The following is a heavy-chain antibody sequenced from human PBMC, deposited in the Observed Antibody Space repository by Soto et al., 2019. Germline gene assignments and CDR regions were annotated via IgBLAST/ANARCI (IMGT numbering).Heavy chain of an antibody. CDR1: GFTFSSYA. CDR3: ARYSWWAARSIYYYYGMDV. J-gene: IGHJ6*02. V-gene: IGHV3-23*01. CDR2: ISGSGGST. D-gene: IGHD6-6*01. Sequence: GGSLRLSCAASGFTFSSYAMSWVRQAPGKGLEWVSAISGSGGSTYYADSVKGRFTISRDNSKNTLYLQMNSLRSEDTAVYYCARYSWWAARSIYYYYGMDVWGQGTTVTVSS.